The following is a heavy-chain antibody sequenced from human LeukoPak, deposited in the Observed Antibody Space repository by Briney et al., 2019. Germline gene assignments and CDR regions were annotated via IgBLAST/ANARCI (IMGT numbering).Heavy chain of an antibody. Sequence: APVKVSCKASGYTFTTYYIHWMRQAPGQGLEWMGIINPSGGSTNYAQKFRGRVTTTRDTSTSTVYMELSSLRSEDTAVYYCARDAYGGREAAYFDYWGQGTLVTVSS. CDR3: ARDAYGGREAAYFDY. D-gene: IGHD4-23*01. CDR2: INPSGGST. CDR1: GYTFTTYY. V-gene: IGHV1-46*01. J-gene: IGHJ4*02.